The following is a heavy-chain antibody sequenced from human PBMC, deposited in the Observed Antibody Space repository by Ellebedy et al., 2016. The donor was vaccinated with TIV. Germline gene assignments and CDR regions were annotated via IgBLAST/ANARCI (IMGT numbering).Heavy chain of an antibody. Sequence: AASVKVSCKASGYTFTSYGISWVRQAPGQGLEWMGWINPNSGGTNYAQKFQGWVTMTRDTSISTAYMELSRLRSDDTAVYYCARARSSGWLHTPDYWGQGILVTVSS. CDR3: ARARSSGWLHTPDY. V-gene: IGHV1-2*04. CDR2: INPNSGGT. J-gene: IGHJ4*02. D-gene: IGHD6-19*01. CDR1: GYTFTSYG.